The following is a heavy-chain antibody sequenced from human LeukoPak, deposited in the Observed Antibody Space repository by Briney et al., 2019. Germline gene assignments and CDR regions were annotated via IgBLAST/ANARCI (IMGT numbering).Heavy chain of an antibody. CDR2: IYYSGST. CDR3: ASGPSGWVVVVAAAFDY. V-gene: IGHV4-39*01. J-gene: IGHJ4*02. D-gene: IGHD2-15*01. CDR1: GGSISSSSYY. Sequence: SETLSLTCTVSGGSISSSSYYWGWIRQPPGKGLEWIGSIYYSGSTYYNPSLKSRVTISVDTSKNQSSLKLSSVTAADTAVYYCASGPSGWVVVVAAAFDYWGQGTLVTVSS.